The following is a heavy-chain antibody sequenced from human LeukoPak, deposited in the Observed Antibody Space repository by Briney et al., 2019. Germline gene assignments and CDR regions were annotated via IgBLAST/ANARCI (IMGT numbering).Heavy chain of an antibody. CDR1: GYTFTSYG. V-gene: IGHV1-18*01. J-gene: IGHJ6*03. Sequence: ASVKVSCKASGYTFTSYGISWVRQAPGQGLEWMGWISAYNGNTNYAQKFQGRVTMTRDTSISTAYMELSRLRSDDTAVYYCAREAFGGSYYYYMDVWGKGTTVTVSS. CDR2: ISAYNGNT. D-gene: IGHD1-26*01. CDR3: AREAFGGSYYYYMDV.